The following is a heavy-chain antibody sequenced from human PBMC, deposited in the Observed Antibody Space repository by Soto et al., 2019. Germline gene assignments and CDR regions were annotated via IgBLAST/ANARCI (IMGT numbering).Heavy chain of an antibody. CDR2: IYYSGST. J-gene: IGHJ4*02. D-gene: IGHD2-15*01. CDR1: GGSISSGGYY. V-gene: IGHV4-31*03. CDR3: SRGVAAPQTPPYYFDY. Sequence: PSETLSLTCTVSGGSISSGGYYWSWIRQHPGKGLEWIGYIYYSGSTYYNPSLKSRVTISVDTSKNQFSLKLSSVTAADTAVYYCSRGVAAPQTPPYYFDYWSQGTLVTVSS.